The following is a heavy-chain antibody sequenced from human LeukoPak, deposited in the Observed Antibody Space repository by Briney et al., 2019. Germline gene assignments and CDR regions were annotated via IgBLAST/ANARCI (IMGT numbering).Heavy chain of an antibody. Sequence: GASVKVSCKASGYTFTDYYMHWVRQAPGQGLEWMGWINPNSGGTNYAQKFQGRVTMTRDTSISTAYMELSRLRSDDMAVYYCARVRSGDHERFWLYWFDPWGQGTLVTVSS. V-gene: IGHV1-2*02. D-gene: IGHD3-22*01. J-gene: IGHJ5*02. CDR1: GYTFTDYY. CDR2: INPNSGGT. CDR3: ARVRSGDHERFWLYWFDP.